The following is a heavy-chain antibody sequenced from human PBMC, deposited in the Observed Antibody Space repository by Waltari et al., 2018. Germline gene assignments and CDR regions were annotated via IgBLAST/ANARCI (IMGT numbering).Heavy chain of an antibody. D-gene: IGHD6-19*01. CDR2: INPNASP. CDR1: GGSFSGYY. J-gene: IGHJ6*03. CDR3: ARGWLQVAPPYYYYMDV. Sequence: QVQLLQWGAGLLKPSETLSLTCAVYGGSFSGYYWSWLRQLPGKGLEWRGEINPNASPDYNPSLKSRATISIETSKNQFSLKRDSVTAADTGVYYCARGWLQVAPPYYYYMDVWDRGTAVTVSS. V-gene: IGHV4-34*01.